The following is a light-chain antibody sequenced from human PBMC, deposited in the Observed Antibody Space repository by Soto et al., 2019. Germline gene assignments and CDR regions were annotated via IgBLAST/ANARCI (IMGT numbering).Light chain of an antibody. V-gene: IGKV1-39*01. CDR3: QQGSSTPFT. CDR1: QSITTY. CDR2: AAS. J-gene: IGKJ3*01. Sequence: DIHITQSPSTLSASVGDRVTITCRASQSITTYLNWYQHKPGKAPKLLICAASSLPSGVPSRFSGSGSGTEFTLTISSLQPEDSATYYCQQGSSTPFTFGPGTKVDIK.